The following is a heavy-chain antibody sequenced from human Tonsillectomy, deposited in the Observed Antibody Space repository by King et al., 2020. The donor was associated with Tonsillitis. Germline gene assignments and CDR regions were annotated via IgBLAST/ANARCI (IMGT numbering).Heavy chain of an antibody. D-gene: IGHD3-10*01. V-gene: IGHV3-30*18. CDR3: AKMGGSGGYSNFDY. CDR2: ISYDGSNK. CDR1: GFTFSSYG. J-gene: IGHJ4*02. Sequence: VQLVESGGGVVQPGRSLRLSCAASGFTFSSYGMHWVRQAPGKGLEWVAVISYDGSNKYYADSVKGRFTISRDNSKNTLYLQMNSLRAEDTAVYYCAKMGGSGGYSNFDYWGQGTLVTVSS.